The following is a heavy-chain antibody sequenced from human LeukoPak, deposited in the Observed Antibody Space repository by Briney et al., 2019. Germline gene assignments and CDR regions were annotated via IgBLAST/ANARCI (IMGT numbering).Heavy chain of an antibody. CDR1: GFTFSSYS. V-gene: IGHV3-21*01. CDR3: ARGDYGDKEFDY. J-gene: IGHJ4*02. Sequence: PGGSLRLSCAASGFTFSSYSMNWVRQALGKGLEWVSSISSSSYIYYADSVKGRFAISRDNAKNSLYLQMNSLRAEDTAVYYCARGDYGDKEFDYWGQGTLVTVSS. CDR2: ISSSSYI. D-gene: IGHD4-17*01.